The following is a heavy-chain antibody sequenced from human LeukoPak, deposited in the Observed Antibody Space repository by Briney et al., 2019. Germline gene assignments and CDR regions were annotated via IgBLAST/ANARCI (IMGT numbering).Heavy chain of an antibody. V-gene: IGHV4-39*01. Sequence: PSETLSLTCTVSGGSISSSSYYWGWIRQPPGKGLEWIGSIYYSGSTYYNPSLKSRVTISVDTSKNQFSLKLSSVTAADTAVYYCARLGGYGSFFDYWGQGTLVTVSS. D-gene: IGHD3-16*01. CDR2: IYYSGST. J-gene: IGHJ4*02. CDR1: GGSISSSSYY. CDR3: ARLGGYGSFFDY.